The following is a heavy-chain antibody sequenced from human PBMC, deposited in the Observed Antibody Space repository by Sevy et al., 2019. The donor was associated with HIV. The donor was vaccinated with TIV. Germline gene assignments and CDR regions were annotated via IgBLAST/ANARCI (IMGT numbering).Heavy chain of an antibody. D-gene: IGHD4-17*01. V-gene: IGHV3-7*01. J-gene: IGHJ6*02. CDR1: GFTFSSYW. CDR2: IKQDGSEK. CDR3: AREWNDYGDNYYCYYGMDV. Sequence: GGSLRLSCAASGFTFSSYWMSWVRQAPGKGLEWVANIKQDGSEKYYVDSVKGRFTISRDNAKNSLYLQMNSLRAEDTAVYYCAREWNDYGDNYYCYYGMDVWGQGTTVTVSS.